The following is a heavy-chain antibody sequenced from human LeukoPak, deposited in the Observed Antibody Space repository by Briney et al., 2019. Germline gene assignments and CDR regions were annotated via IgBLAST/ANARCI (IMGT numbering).Heavy chain of an antibody. Sequence: GGSLRLSCAASGFTFSSYAMRWVRQAPGKGLEWVAVISYDGSNKYYADSVKGRFTISRDNSKNTLYLQMNSLRAEDTAVYYCAREGSSSSWYDYWGQGTLVTVSS. D-gene: IGHD6-13*01. V-gene: IGHV3-30-3*01. J-gene: IGHJ4*02. CDR2: ISYDGSNK. CDR1: GFTFSSYA. CDR3: AREGSSSSWYDY.